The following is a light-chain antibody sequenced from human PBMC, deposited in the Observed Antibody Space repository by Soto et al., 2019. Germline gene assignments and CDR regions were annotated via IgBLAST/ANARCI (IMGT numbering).Light chain of an antibody. V-gene: IGKV1-5*01. CDR1: QSISRW. Sequence: DIQMTQSPSTLSASVGDRVTITCRASQSISRWVAWYQQKPGKAPKLLIYDASSLESGVPSRFSGSGSGTEFTLTISSLQPDDFATYYCQQYNSYSTFGQGTKVEIK. CDR3: QQYNSYST. J-gene: IGKJ1*01. CDR2: DAS.